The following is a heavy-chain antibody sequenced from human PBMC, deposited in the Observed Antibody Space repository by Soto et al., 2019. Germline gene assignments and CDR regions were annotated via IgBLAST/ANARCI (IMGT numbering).Heavy chain of an antibody. Sequence: SETLSLTCTVSGGSISSRSYSWGWIRQPPGKGLEWIGYIYHSGSTYYNPSLKSRVTISVDRSKNQFSLKLSSVTAADTAVYYCARVPDRWGQGTLVTVSS. CDR1: GGSISSRSYS. D-gene: IGHD2-2*01. CDR3: ARVPDR. V-gene: IGHV4-30-2*01. J-gene: IGHJ5*02. CDR2: IYHSGST.